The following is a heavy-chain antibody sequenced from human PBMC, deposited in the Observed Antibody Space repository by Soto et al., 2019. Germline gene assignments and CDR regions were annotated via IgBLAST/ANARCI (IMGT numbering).Heavy chain of an antibody. CDR1: GFTFSSYA. CDR2: ISGSGGST. D-gene: IGHD5-18*01. CDR3: ATPVDTTMIITDY. Sequence: GGSLRLSCAASGFTFSSYAMSWVRQAPGKGLEWVSAISGSGGSTDYADSVKGRFTISRDNSKNTLYVQMNSLRAEDTAVYYCATPVDTTMIITDYWGQGTLVTVSS. J-gene: IGHJ4*02. V-gene: IGHV3-23*01.